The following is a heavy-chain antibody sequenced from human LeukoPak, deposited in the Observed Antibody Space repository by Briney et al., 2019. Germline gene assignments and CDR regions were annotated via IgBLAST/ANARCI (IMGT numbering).Heavy chain of an antibody. CDR3: AKDHCGGDCYLFDY. CDR2: ISYDGSNK. Sequence: PGRSLRLSCAASGFTFSSHGMHWVRQAPGKGLELVAVISYDGSNKYYADSVKGRFTISRDNSKNTLYLQMNSLRAEDTAVYYCAKDHCGGDCYLFDYWGQGTLVTVSS. CDR1: GFTFSSHG. J-gene: IGHJ4*02. V-gene: IGHV3-30*18. D-gene: IGHD2-21*02.